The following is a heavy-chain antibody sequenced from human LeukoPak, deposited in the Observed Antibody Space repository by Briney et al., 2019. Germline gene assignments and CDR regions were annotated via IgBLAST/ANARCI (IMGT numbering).Heavy chain of an antibody. D-gene: IGHD5-12*01. V-gene: IGHV1-8*01. CDR1: GYTFTSYD. J-gene: IGHJ4*02. Sequence: ASVKVSCKASGYTFTSYDINWVRQATGQGLEWMGWMNPNSGNTGYAQKFQGRVTMTRNTSISTAYMELSSLRSEDTAAYHCARVRGEYSGYDYSDYWGQGTLVTVSS. CDR2: MNPNSGNT. CDR3: ARVRGEYSGYDYSDY.